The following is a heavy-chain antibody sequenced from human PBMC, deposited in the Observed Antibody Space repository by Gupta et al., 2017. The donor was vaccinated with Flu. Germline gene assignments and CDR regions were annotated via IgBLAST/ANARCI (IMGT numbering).Heavy chain of an antibody. D-gene: IGHD2-2*01. CDR3: AKDGPWTASCPYYCYYMDV. CDR2: IASDGSHK. Sequence: QMQLVESGGGVAQYGTSLRLSCAASGFTSSGSGLLWVLQAPRKGLEWVADIASDGSHKDYADSVRGRFTISRDNSKNTLSLEMDSLRVEDTAVYYGAKDGPWTASCPYYCYYMDVWGKGNTVTVSS. CDR1: GFTSSGSG. V-gene: IGHV3-30*18. J-gene: IGHJ6*03.